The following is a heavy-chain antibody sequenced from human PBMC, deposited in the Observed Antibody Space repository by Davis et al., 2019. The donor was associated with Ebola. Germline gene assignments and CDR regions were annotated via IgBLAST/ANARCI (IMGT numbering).Heavy chain of an antibody. CDR2: LNPNSGNT. CDR3: ARRVGSRSGFDY. Sequence: ASVKVSCKASGYTFTSYDINWVRQATGQGLEWMGWLNPNSGNTDCPQKFQGRVTMTRDISMGTAYMELSSLESEDTAVYYCARRVGSRSGFDYWGQGTLVTVSS. CDR1: GYTFTSYD. D-gene: IGHD1-26*01. J-gene: IGHJ4*02. V-gene: IGHV1-8*01.